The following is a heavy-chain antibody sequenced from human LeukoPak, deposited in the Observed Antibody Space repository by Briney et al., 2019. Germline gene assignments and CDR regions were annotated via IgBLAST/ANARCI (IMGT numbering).Heavy chain of an antibody. CDR2: INRNSGGT. V-gene: IGHV1-2*02. J-gene: IGHJ5*02. CDR3: GLVTPGNWWFDP. CDR1: GYTFTDYH. Sequence: GASVTVSCLTSGYTFTDYHIHWVRQAPGQGLEWMGWINRNSGGTNYAQKYQGRVTMTRDTSISTTYMELTSLTSDDTAVYYCGLVTPGNWWFDPWGQGTMVTVSS. D-gene: IGHD2-21*02.